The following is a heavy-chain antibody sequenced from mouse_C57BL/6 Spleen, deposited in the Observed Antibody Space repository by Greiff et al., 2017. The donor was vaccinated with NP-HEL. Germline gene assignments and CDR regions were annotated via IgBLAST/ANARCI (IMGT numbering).Heavy chain of an antibody. CDR3: ASIYDGSFDY. CDR1: GFTFSSYG. D-gene: IGHD2-3*01. V-gene: IGHV5-6*01. J-gene: IGHJ2*01. CDR2: ISSGGSYT. Sequence: EVQGVESGGDLVKPGGSLKLSCAASGFTFSSYGMSWVRQTPDKRLEWVATISSGGSYTYYPDSVKGRFTISRDNAKNTLYLQMSSLKSEDTAMYYCASIYDGSFDYWGQGTTLTVSS.